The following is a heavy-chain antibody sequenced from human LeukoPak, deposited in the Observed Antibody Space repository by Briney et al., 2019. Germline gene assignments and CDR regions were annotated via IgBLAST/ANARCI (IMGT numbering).Heavy chain of an antibody. CDR1: GDTVSSDTAA. J-gene: IGHJ4*02. Sequence: PSQTLSLTCAISGDTVSSDTAAWNWLRQSPSRSLEWLGRTYYRSKWYNNYAVSVKSRITINPDTSTNQFSLQLNSVTPEDTDVYYCARGGDYGDYYFDYWGQGTLVTVSS. V-gene: IGHV6-1*01. CDR3: ARGGDYGDYYFDY. D-gene: IGHD4-17*01. CDR2: TYYRSKWYN.